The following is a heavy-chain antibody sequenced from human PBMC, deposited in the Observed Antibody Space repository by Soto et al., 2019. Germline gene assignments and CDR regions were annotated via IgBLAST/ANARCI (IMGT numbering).Heavy chain of an antibody. V-gene: IGHV2-5*02. J-gene: IGHJ4*02. CDR3: AHAGDYDLLSFDH. CDR2: IYWDDDQ. D-gene: IGHD4-17*01. Sequence: SGPTLVNPTQTLTLTCAFSGFSLTTTSMGVAWIRQPPGKALEWLALIYWDDDQRYSPSLKDRLTISKDTSRSRVVLTISNMNPEDTGTYFCAHAGDYDLLSFDHWGPGTLVTVSS. CDR1: GFSLTTTSMG.